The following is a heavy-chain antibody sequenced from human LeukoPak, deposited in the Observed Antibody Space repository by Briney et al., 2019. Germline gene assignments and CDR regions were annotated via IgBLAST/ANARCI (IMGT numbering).Heavy chain of an antibody. J-gene: IGHJ4*02. CDR3: ARDTYYDFWSGYTPETGFDY. D-gene: IGHD3-3*01. CDR2: ISAHNGNT. CDR1: GYTFTSYG. Sequence: ASVKVSCKASGYTFTSYGISWVRQAPGQGLEWMGWISAHNGNTNYAQKLQGRVTMTTDTSTSTAYMELRSLRSDDTAVYYCARDTYYDFWSGYTPETGFDYWGQGTLVTVSS. V-gene: IGHV1-18*01.